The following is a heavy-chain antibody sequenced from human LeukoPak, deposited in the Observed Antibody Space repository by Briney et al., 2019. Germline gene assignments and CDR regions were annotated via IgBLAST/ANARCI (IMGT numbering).Heavy chain of an antibody. Sequence: PSETLSLTCTVSGGSISSSSYYWGWIRQPPGKGLEWIGYIYYSGSTNYNPSLKSRVTISVDTSKNQLSLKLNSVTAADTAVYYCARSVNIVVEYYFDYWGQGTLVTVSS. CDR1: GGSISSSSYY. CDR2: IYYSGST. J-gene: IGHJ4*02. D-gene: IGHD2-15*01. V-gene: IGHV4-61*05. CDR3: ARSVNIVVEYYFDY.